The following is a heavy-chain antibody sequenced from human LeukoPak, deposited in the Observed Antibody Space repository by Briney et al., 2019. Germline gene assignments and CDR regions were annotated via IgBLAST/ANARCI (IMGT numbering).Heavy chain of an antibody. D-gene: IGHD1-26*01. CDR1: GGSISSHY. CDR2: IYTSGST. Sequence: PSQTLSPTCTVSGGSISSHYWSWLRHPAGKGLEWLGRIYTSGSTNYNASLKSRVSMSVDTSKNQFSLKLRSVTAADTAVFYCARENSGSYREFDYWGQGTLVTVSS. J-gene: IGHJ4*02. CDR3: ARENSGSYREFDY. V-gene: IGHV4-4*07.